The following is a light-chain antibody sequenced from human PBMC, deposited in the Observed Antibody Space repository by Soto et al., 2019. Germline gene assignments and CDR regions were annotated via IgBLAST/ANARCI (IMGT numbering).Light chain of an antibody. V-gene: IGKV3-15*01. CDR3: QRYDSWPPLT. J-gene: IGKJ4*01. CDR2: GAS. CDR1: QSVNSK. Sequence: EILMTQSPATLSLSPGERATLSCRASQSVNSKLAWYQQRRGQAPRLLIYGASSRAAGIPARFSGSGSGTEFTLTISSLQSEDFAVYYCQRYDSWPPLTFGGGTKVEIK.